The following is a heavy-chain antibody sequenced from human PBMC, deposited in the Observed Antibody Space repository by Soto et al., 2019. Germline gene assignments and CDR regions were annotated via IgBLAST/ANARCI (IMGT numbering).Heavy chain of an antibody. CDR3: GRGNSIVGEYYYYGMDV. J-gene: IGHJ6*02. D-gene: IGHD2-15*01. CDR1: GFTFSSYW. CDR2: IKQDGSEK. V-gene: IGHV3-7*01. Sequence: EVQLVESGGGLVQPGGSLRLSCAASGFTFSSYWMSWVRQAPGKGLEWVANIKQDGSEKYYVDSVKGRFTISRDNAKNNLFVQKNSRRGAENAVLYYGRGNSIVGEYYYYGMDVWGQGTTVTVSS.